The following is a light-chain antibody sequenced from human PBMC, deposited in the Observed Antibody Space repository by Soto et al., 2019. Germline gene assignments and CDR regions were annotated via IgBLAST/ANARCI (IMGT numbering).Light chain of an antibody. CDR3: QQYNSYSWT. J-gene: IGKJ1*01. CDR1: QSISSW. CDR2: DAS. Sequence: DVQMTQSPSTVSASVGDRVTITCRASQSISSWLAWYQQKPGKAPKLLIYDASSLESGVPSRFSGSGSGTEFTLTISSLQPDDFATYCSQQYNSYSWTFGQGTKA. V-gene: IGKV1-5*01.